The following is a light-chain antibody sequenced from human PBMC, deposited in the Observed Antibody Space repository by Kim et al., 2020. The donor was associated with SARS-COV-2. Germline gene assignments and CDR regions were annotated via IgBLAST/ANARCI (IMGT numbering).Light chain of an antibody. CDR2: RNN. J-gene: IGLJ3*02. CDR3: ATWDDGLNGWV. CDR1: SASIGSRT. V-gene: IGLV1-44*01. Sequence: GERVTLACSGVSASIGSRTVPCYHQLPGTAPKPLIYRNNQRPSGVPDRFSGSKSGTSASLAISGLQSEDDADYYCATWDDGLNGWVFGGGTQLTVL.